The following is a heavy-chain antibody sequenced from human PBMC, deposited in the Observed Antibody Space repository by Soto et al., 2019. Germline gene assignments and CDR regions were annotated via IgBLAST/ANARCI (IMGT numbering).Heavy chain of an antibody. V-gene: IGHV4-30-2*01. CDR1: GGSISSGGYS. CDR2: IYHSGST. Sequence: QLQLQESGSGLVKPSQTLSLTCAVSGGSISSGGYSWSWIRQPPGKGLEWIGYIYHSGSTYYNPSLKSRVTISVDRSKNQFSLKLSSVTAADTAVYYCAIGGYDYGGGSIDYWGQGTLVTVSS. J-gene: IGHJ4*02. D-gene: IGHD5-12*01. CDR3: AIGGYDYGGGSIDY.